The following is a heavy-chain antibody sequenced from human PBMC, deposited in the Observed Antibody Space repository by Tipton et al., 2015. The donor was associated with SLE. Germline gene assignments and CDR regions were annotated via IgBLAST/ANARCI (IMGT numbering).Heavy chain of an antibody. CDR1: GFTFSCYA. V-gene: IGHV3-21*03. J-gene: IGHJ4*02. CDR3: SRVQYCSGSYFFAY. CDR2: ISSGSLSM. D-gene: IGHD6-19*01. Sequence: SLRLSCAASGFTFSCYAMHWARQAPGTGLEWVSSISSGSLSMYYGDSVKGRFTISRDNAKNSLYLQMNSLREDDTAVYYWSRVQYCSGSYFFAYWGQGTLVT.